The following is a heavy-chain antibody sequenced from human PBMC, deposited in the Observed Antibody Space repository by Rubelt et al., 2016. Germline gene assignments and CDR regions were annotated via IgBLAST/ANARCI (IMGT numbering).Heavy chain of an antibody. D-gene: IGHD5-18*01. J-gene: IGHJ4*02. Sequence: YYVDSAKGRFTISRDDSENSLYLQMNSLRVEDTAVYYCARDYSYGPTSAAYYFDYWGQGTLVTVSS. CDR3: ARDYSYGPTSAAYYFDY. V-gene: IGHV3-7*03.